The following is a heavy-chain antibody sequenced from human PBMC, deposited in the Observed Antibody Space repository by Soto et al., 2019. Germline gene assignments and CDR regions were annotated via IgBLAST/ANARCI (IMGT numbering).Heavy chain of an antibody. J-gene: IGHJ4*02. CDR3: ARTARYSPYYFDY. CDR1: GFTFSSYG. V-gene: IGHV3-33*01. CDR2: IWYDGXNK. D-gene: IGHD5-18*01. Sequence: LSCAASGFTFSSYGMHWVRQAPGKGLEWVAVIWYDGXNKYYADSVKGRFTISRDNSKNTLYLQMNSRRAEDPAVYYCARTARYSPYYFDYWGQGTLVTVSS.